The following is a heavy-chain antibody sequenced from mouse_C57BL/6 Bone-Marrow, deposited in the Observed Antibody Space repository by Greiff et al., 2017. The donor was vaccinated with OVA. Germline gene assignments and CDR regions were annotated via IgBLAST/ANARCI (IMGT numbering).Heavy chain of an antibody. Sequence: EVQLVESGGGLVKPGGSLKLSCAASGFTFSSYTMSWVRQTPEKRLEWVATISGGGGNTYYPDSVKGRFTISRDNAKNTLYLQMSSLRSEDTALYYCARQRSNYVAWFAYWGQGTLVTVSA. V-gene: IGHV5-9*01. CDR1: GFTFSSYT. J-gene: IGHJ3*01. D-gene: IGHD2-5*01. CDR2: ISGGGGNT. CDR3: ARQRSNYVAWFAY.